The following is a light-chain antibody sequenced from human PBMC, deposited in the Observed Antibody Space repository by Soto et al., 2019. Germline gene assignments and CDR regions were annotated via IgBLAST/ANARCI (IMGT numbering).Light chain of an antibody. CDR2: YAS. CDR1: QSVSSY. J-gene: IGKJ3*01. CDR3: QQRSNWPPT. Sequence: EIVLTQSPATLSLSPGERATLSCRASQSVSSYLAWYQQKPGQAPRLLIYYASNRATGIPARFSGSGSGTDFTLTISSLAPEDFAVYYCQQRSNWPPTFGPGTKVDIK. V-gene: IGKV3-11*01.